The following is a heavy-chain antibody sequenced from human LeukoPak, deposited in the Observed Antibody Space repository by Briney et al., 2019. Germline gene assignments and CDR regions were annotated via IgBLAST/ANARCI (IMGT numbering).Heavy chain of an antibody. V-gene: IGHV3-73*01. CDR3: TRQECSGGSCSYVDF. D-gene: IGHD2-15*01. CDR1: GFDFSGFY. Sequence: GGSLRLSCAASGFDFSGFYVHWVRQASGRGLEWVGLIRNKPNSHTTVYAASVKGRFTISRDDSKNTAYLQMNSLKAEDTAVYYCTRQECSGGSCSYVDFWGQGTLVTVSS. CDR2: IRNKPNSHTT. J-gene: IGHJ4*02.